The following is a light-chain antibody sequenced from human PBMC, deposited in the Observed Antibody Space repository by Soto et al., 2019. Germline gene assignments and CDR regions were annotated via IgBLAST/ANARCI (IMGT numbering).Light chain of an antibody. Sequence: DIQMTQSPSTLSASVGYRFTITCRASQTINSWLAWYQYKPGKAPKLLIYKASYLQSCVPSTFSCSGSGTEFTLTISRLQPDDFAPDYCQQDNDYWTFCQGTKV. CDR3: QQDNDYWT. CDR2: KAS. V-gene: IGKV1-5*03. J-gene: IGKJ1*01. CDR1: QTINSW.